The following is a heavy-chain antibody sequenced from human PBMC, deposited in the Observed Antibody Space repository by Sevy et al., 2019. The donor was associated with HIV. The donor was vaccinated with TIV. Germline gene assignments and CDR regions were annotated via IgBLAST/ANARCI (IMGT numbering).Heavy chain of an antibody. CDR1: GFTFGDYA. Sequence: GGSLRLSCTTFGFTFGDYAINWVRQAPGKGLEWVAFLKNKAIGGTVDYAASVKGRFTISRDDSKSIAYLQMNDLKTEDTAVYYCTRWKAAQSIFDYWGQGALVTVSS. V-gene: IGHV3-49*04. CDR2: LKNKAIGGTV. D-gene: IGHD6-25*01. CDR3: TRWKAAQSIFDY. J-gene: IGHJ4*02.